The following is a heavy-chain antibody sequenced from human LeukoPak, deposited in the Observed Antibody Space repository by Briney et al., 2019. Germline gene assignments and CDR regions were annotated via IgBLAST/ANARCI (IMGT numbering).Heavy chain of an antibody. J-gene: IGHJ4*02. V-gene: IGHV2-5*01. D-gene: IGHD2-15*01. CDR1: GFSLSTSGVG. CDR3: ARVLSRCSGGSCYPPAFDY. Sequence: SGPTLVNPTQTLTLTCTFSGFSLSTSGVGVGWIRQPPGKTREWLALIHWNDDKRYGPSLKSRLTITKATSKNQVVLTMTNMDPVDTATYYCARVLSRCSGGSCYPPAFDYWGQGTLVTVSS. CDR2: IHWNDDK.